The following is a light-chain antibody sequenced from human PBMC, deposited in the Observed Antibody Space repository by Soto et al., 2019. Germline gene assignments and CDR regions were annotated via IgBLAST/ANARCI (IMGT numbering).Light chain of an antibody. V-gene: IGKV1-5*01. CDR3: QQYNSYHVT. CDR1: QSISSW. CDR2: DVS. J-gene: IGKJ4*01. Sequence: DIQMTHSPSTLSASVGDRVTSTCRARQSISSWLAWYQQKPWKATKLLIYDVSSLESGVPSRFSGSGSGTEFTLTISSLQPDDFATYYCQQYNSYHVTFGGGTKVEIK.